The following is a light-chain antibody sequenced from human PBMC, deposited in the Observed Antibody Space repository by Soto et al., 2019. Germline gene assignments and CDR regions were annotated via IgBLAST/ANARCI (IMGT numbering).Light chain of an antibody. V-gene: IGLV1-51*01. CDR3: GAWDGGLSALV. Sequence: QSVLTQPPSVSAAPGRTVTISCSGSSSNIGNSFVSWYQQLPGTAPRLLIYDNNERPSGIPDRFSGSKSGTSATLGITGLQTGDEADYYCGAWDGGLSALVFGTGTKGTVL. CDR2: DNN. CDR1: SSNIGNSF. J-gene: IGLJ1*01.